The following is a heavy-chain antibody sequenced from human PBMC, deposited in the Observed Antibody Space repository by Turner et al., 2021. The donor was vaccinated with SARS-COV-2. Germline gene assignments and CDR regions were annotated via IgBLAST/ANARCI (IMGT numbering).Heavy chain of an antibody. J-gene: IGHJ6*02. D-gene: IGHD3-10*01. CDR1: GYTFTSYG. CDR3: ARAYGSGSYGHYYGMDV. V-gene: IGHV1-18*01. CDR2: ISAYNGYT. Sequence: QVQLVQSGAEVKKPGASLTVSCKASGYTFTSYGISWVRQAPGQGLEWMGWISAYNGYTNYAQKLQGRVTMTTETSTSTAYMELRSLRSDDTAVYYCARAYGSGSYGHYYGMDVWGQGTTVTVSS.